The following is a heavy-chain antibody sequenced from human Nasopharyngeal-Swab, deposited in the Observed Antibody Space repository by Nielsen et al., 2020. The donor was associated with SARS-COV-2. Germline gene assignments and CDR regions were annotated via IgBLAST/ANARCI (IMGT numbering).Heavy chain of an antibody. CDR2: ISAYNGNT. J-gene: IGHJ4*02. V-gene: IGHV1-18*01. Sequence: AAVKVSCKASGYTFTSYGISWVGQAPGQGLEWMGWISAYNGNTNYAQKLQGRVTMTTDTSTSTAYMELRSLRSDDTAVYYCAREQAAMYYFDHWGQGTLVTVSS. CDR1: GYTFTSYG. D-gene: IGHD2-2*01. CDR3: AREQAAMYYFDH.